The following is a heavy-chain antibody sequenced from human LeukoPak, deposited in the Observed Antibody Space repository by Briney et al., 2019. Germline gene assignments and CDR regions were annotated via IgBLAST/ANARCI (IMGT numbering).Heavy chain of an antibody. CDR2: ISSSSSYI. J-gene: IGHJ6*03. CDR3: AKDGGEYYDILTGYYPRLYYMDV. D-gene: IGHD3-9*01. V-gene: IGHV3-21*04. Sequence: PGGSLGLSCAASGFTFSSYSMNWVRQAPGKGLEWVSSISSSSSYIYYADSVKGRFTISRDNAKNSLYLQMNSLRAEDTAVYYCAKDGGEYYDILTGYYPRLYYMDVWGKGTTVTISS. CDR1: GFTFSSYS.